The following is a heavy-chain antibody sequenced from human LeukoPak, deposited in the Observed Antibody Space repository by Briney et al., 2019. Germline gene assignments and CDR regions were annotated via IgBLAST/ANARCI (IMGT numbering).Heavy chain of an antibody. CDR1: GYTFTTYG. J-gene: IGHJ5*02. Sequence: GASVKVSCKASGYTFTTYGISWVRQAPGQGLEWMGWINTNTGNPTYAQGFTGRFVFSLDTSVSTAYLQISSLKAEDTAVYYCARDRGGSSHSPFDPWGQGTLVTVSS. CDR3: ARDRGGSSHSPFDP. CDR2: INTNTGNP. D-gene: IGHD1-26*01. V-gene: IGHV7-4-1*02.